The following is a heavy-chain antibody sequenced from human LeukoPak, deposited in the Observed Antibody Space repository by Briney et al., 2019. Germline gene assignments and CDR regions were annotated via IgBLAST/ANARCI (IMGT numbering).Heavy chain of an antibody. CDR1: GGSIGSDTYY. Sequence: SETLSLTCAVSGGSIGSDTYYWAWIRQPPGKGLEWIGSIRYTGHIYYSPSLRSRVAISIDTSKNQISLKLYSVTAADTALYYCARAGGLLDYSGFGYWGQGTLVTVSS. J-gene: IGHJ4*02. CDR3: ARAGGLLDYSGFGY. D-gene: IGHD2-15*01. CDR2: IRYTGHI. V-gene: IGHV4-39*02.